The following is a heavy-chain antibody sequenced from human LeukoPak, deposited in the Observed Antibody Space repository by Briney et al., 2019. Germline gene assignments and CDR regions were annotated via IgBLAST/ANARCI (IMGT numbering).Heavy chain of an antibody. Sequence: PGRSLRLSCAASGFTFYEYDMHWARQATGKGLEWVSGISWNSGIIGYADSVKGRFTISRENDKNSLYLQMNSLRAEDTGLYYCEKDPDYDILTGYYFDYWGQGTLVTVSS. CDR2: ISWNSGII. V-gene: IGHV3-9*01. CDR1: GFTFYEYD. J-gene: IGHJ4*02. D-gene: IGHD3-9*01. CDR3: EKDPDYDILTGYYFDY.